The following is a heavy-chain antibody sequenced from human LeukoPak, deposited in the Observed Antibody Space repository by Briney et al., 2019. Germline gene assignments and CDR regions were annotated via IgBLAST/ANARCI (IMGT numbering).Heavy chain of an antibody. CDR1: GFTVSSNY. J-gene: IGHJ3*02. CDR3: ASCLYYYDSSGPMLDAFDI. V-gene: IGHV3-53*01. CDR2: IYSGGST. D-gene: IGHD3-22*01. Sequence: GGSLRLSCAASGFTVSSNYMSWVRQAPGKGLEWVSVIYSGGSTYYADSVKGRFTISRDNSKNTLYLQMNSLRAEDTAVYYCASCLYYYDSSGPMLDAFDIWGQGTMVTVSS.